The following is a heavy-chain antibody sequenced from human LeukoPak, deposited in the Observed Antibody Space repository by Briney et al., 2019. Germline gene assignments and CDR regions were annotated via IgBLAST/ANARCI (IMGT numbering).Heavy chain of an antibody. CDR3: AKEVNWNYSFDY. D-gene: IGHD1-7*01. Sequence: GGSLRLSCAASGFTFSSYGMHWVRQAPGKGLEWVAFIRYDGSNKYYADSVKGRFTISRDNSKNTLYLQMNSLRAEDTAVYYCAKEVNWNYSFDYWGQGTLVTVSS. J-gene: IGHJ4*02. CDR2: IRYDGSNK. V-gene: IGHV3-30*02. CDR1: GFTFSSYG.